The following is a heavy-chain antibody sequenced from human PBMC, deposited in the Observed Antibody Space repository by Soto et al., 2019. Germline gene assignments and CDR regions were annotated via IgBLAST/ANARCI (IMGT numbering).Heavy chain of an antibody. J-gene: IGHJ2*01. CDR1: GFSLSTTGVS. CDR3: AHSRITIFGVPYSHWYFDI. D-gene: IGHD3-3*01. CDR2: SYWNDDK. Sequence: QITLKESGPTLVKPTQTLTLTCTFSGFSLSTTGVSVGWIRQPPGKALEWLALSYWNDDKLYSPSLESRLTVTKDTSKNQVVLTMTNMDPVDTATYYCAHSRITIFGVPYSHWYFDIWGRGTLVTVCS. V-gene: IGHV2-5*01.